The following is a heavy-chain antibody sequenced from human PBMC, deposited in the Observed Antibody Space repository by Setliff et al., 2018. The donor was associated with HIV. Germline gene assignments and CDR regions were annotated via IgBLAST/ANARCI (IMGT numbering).Heavy chain of an antibody. J-gene: IGHJ4*02. V-gene: IGHV3-48*03. Sequence: GSLRLSCGASGFTFSSYEMNWVRQAPGKGLEWVSYIGSSGNTIYYGDSMKGRITISRDKANNSLYLQIHSLTAEDTAVYYCAIEDGCGGHYHSWGQGTLVTVSS. D-gene: IGHD2-21*01. CDR2: IGSSGNTI. CDR1: GFTFSSYE. CDR3: AIEDGCGGHYHS.